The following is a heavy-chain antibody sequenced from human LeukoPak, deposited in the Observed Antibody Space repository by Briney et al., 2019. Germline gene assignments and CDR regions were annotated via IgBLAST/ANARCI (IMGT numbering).Heavy chain of an antibody. J-gene: IGHJ4*02. Sequence: ASVKVSCKASGYTFASYAMHWVRQAPGQRLEWMGWINAGNGNTKYSQKFQGRVTITRDTSASTAYMELSSLRSEDTAVYYCARDHNIVAPFDYWGQGTLVTVSS. CDR3: ARDHNIVAPFDY. D-gene: IGHD5-12*01. V-gene: IGHV1-3*01. CDR1: GYTFASYA. CDR2: INAGNGNT.